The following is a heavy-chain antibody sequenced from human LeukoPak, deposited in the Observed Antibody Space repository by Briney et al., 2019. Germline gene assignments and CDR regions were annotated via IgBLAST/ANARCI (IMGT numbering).Heavy chain of an antibody. CDR3: ARLRELTGTWALDY. J-gene: IGHJ4*02. V-gene: IGHV4-34*01. CDR1: GGSFSGYS. Sequence: SETLSLTCAVYGGSFSGYSWSWIRQPPGKGLEWIGEINHRGRTNYNPPLKSRVTISADTSKNQFSLKLSSVTAADTAVYYCARLRELTGTWALDYWGQGTLVTVSS. CDR2: INHRGRT. D-gene: IGHD3-9*01.